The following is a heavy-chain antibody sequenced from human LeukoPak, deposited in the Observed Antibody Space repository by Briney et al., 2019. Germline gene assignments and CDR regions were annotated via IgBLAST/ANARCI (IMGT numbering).Heavy chain of an antibody. V-gene: IGHV4-30-4*01. Sequence: SQTLSLTCTVSGGSISGGGFYWSWIRQPPGKGREWIGYIYYSGSTYYNPSLKSRVTISVDTSKNQLSLKLSSVTAADTAVYYCARGADSGSYYTPLMDVWGQGTTVTVSS. CDR1: GGSISGGGFY. D-gene: IGHD3-10*01. J-gene: IGHJ6*02. CDR2: IYYSGST. CDR3: ARGADSGSYYTPLMDV.